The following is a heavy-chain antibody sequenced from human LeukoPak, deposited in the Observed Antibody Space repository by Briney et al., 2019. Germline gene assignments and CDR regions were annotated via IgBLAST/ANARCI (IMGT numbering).Heavy chain of an antibody. D-gene: IGHD2-2*01. CDR1: GFTFSSYA. Sequence: PGGSLRLSCAASGFTFSSYAMSWVRQAPGKGLEGVSAISGSGGSTYYADSVKGRFTISRDNSKNTLYLQMNSLRAEDTAVYYCAKDRVPAAMEALDYWGQGTLVTVSS. J-gene: IGHJ4*02. V-gene: IGHV3-23*01. CDR2: ISGSGGST. CDR3: AKDRVPAAMEALDY.